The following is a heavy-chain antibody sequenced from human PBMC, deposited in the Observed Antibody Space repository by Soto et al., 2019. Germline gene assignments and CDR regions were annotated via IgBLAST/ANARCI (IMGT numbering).Heavy chain of an antibody. D-gene: IGHD3-9*01. CDR1: GFTFSSYA. V-gene: IGHV1-3*01. CDR2: INAGNGNT. Sequence: VQLVESGGGLVQPGGSLRLSCAASGFTFSSYAMHWVRQAPGQRLEWMGWINAGNGNTKYSQKFQGRVTITRDTSASTAYMELSSLRSEDTAVYYCARGPLDYDILTGYPGGWFDPWGQGTLVTVSS. J-gene: IGHJ5*02. CDR3: ARGPLDYDILTGYPGGWFDP.